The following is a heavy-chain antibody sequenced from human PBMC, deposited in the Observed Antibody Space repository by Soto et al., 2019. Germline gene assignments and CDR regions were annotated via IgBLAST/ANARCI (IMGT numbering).Heavy chain of an antibody. CDR1: GYTFTSYG. CDR2: ISAYNGNT. J-gene: IGHJ6*02. V-gene: IGHV1-18*04. CDR3: ARAHSYGYRAYYYYGMDV. D-gene: IGHD5-18*01. Sequence: ASVKVSCKASGYTFTSYGISWVRQAPGQGLEWMGWISAYNGNTNYAQKLQGRVTMTTDTSTSTAYMELRSLRSDDTAVYYCARAHSYGYRAYYYYGMDVWGQGTTVTVSS.